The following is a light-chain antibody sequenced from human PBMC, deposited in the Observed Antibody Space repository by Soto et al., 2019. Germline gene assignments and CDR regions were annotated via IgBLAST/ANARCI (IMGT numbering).Light chain of an antibody. J-gene: IGKJ1*01. CDR2: GAS. V-gene: IGKV3D-15*01. CDR3: QQYNSYWT. Sequence: EIVMTHSPATLSVSAGQRATLSCRASQSISSNLAWYQHKPGQAPRLLMSGASSRASGVPVRFSGSGSGTEFTLTISSLQPDDFATYYCQQYNSYWTFGQGTKA. CDR1: QSISSN.